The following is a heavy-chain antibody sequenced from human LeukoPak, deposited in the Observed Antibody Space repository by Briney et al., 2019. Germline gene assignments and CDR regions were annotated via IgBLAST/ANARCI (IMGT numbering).Heavy chain of an antibody. Sequence: VGSLRLSCAASGFTFSSYWMSWVRQAPGKGLEWVANIKQDGSEKYYVDSVKGRFTISRDNAKNSLYLQMNSLRAEDTAVYYCARDFYYDSRGYYYGYWGQGTLVTVSS. CDR2: IKQDGSEK. D-gene: IGHD3-22*01. J-gene: IGHJ4*02. CDR1: GFTFSSYW. V-gene: IGHV3-7*01. CDR3: ARDFYYDSRGYYYGY.